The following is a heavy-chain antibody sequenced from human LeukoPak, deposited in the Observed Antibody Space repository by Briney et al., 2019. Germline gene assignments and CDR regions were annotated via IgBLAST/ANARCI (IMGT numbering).Heavy chain of an antibody. V-gene: IGHV3-64*01. CDR2: ISSNGGST. CDR1: GFTFSSYA. D-gene: IGHD2-15*01. J-gene: IGHJ4*02. CDR3: ARASPPLVVVAATGYFDY. Sequence: PGGSLRLSCAASGFTFSSYAMHWVRQAPGKGLEYVSAISSNGGSTYYANSVKGRFTISRDNSKNTLYLQMGSLRAEDMAVYYCARASPPLVVVAATGYFDYWGQGTLVTVSS.